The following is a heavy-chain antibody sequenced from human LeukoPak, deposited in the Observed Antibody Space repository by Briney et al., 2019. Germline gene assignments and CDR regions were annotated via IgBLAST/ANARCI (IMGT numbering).Heavy chain of an antibody. Sequence: GGSLRLSCAASGFTFSNAWMSWVRQAPGKGLEWVGRIKSKTDGGTTDYAAPVKGRFTISRDDSKNTLYLQMNSLKTEDTAVYYCTTGFYYDSSGSYYYYYMDVWGKGTTVTVS. CDR1: GFTFSNAW. CDR3: TTGFYYDSSGSYYYYYMDV. J-gene: IGHJ6*03. V-gene: IGHV3-15*01. CDR2: IKSKTDGGTT. D-gene: IGHD3-22*01.